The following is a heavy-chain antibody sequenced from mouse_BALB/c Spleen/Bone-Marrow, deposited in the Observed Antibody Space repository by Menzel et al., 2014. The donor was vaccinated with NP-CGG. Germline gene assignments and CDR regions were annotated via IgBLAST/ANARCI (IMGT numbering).Heavy chain of an antibody. CDR2: INPSTGYT. CDR1: GYTFTSYW. Sequence: QVHLQQPGAELAKPGASVKMSCKASGYTFTSYWTHWVKQRPGQGLEWIGYINPSTGYTEYNQKFKDKATLTADKSSSTAYMQLSSLTSEDSAVYYCARSRDGYDSFAYWGQGTLVTVSA. V-gene: IGHV1-7*01. CDR3: ARSRDGYDSFAY. D-gene: IGHD2-2*01. J-gene: IGHJ3*01.